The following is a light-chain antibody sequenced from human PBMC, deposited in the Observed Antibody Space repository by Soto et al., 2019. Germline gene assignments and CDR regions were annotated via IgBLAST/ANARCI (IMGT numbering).Light chain of an antibody. J-gene: IGKJ5*01. Sequence: DIQMTQSPSSLSASVGDRVTITCRASQTISNYLNWYQQRPGKAPNLLIYAASDLQSGVPSRFSGSGSGTDFTLTISSLQPEDFATYYCQQSYRTPITFGQGTRLEI. CDR1: QTISNY. CDR2: AAS. CDR3: QQSYRTPIT. V-gene: IGKV1-39*01.